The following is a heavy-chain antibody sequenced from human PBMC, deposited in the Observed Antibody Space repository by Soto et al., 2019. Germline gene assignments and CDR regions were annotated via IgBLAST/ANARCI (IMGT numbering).Heavy chain of an antibody. Sequence: DVQLLESGGGLVQPGGSLRLSCAASGFTFRSYAMSWVRQAPGKGLEWVSGISGSGISTHYADSVKGRFTVSRDNSKNTLYLQMTSMRDEDTSVYNCAKEPVGQDWDFDLWGHGTLVTVSS. V-gene: IGHV3-23*01. CDR1: GFTFRSYA. J-gene: IGHJ2*01. CDR3: AKEPVGQDWDFDL. CDR2: ISGSGIST.